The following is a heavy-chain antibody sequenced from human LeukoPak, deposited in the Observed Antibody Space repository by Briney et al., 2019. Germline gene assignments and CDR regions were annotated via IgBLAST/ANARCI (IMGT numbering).Heavy chain of an antibody. J-gene: IGHJ5*02. CDR1: GGTFTGYH. CDR2: INPNSGGT. CDR3: ARVESYSSSSWFDP. D-gene: IGHD6-13*01. V-gene: IGHV1-2*02. Sequence: ASVKVSYKASGGTFTGYHVHWVRQAPGQGLEWMGWINPNSGGTNYAQKFQGRVTMTRDTSISTAYMELSRLRSDDTAVYYCARVESYSSSSWFDPWGQGTLVTVSS.